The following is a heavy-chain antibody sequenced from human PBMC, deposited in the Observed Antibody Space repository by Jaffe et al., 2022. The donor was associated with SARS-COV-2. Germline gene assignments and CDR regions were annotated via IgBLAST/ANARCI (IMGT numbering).Heavy chain of an antibody. CDR2: IYYSGST. J-gene: IGHJ3*02. CDR1: GGSISSGDYY. V-gene: IGHV4-30-4*01. CDR3: ARDLGVNDYGDYDVRAFDI. D-gene: IGHD4-17*01. Sequence: QVQLQESGPGLVKPSQTLSLTCTVSGGSISSGDYYWSWIRQPPGKGLEWIGYIYYSGSTYYNPSLKSRVTISVDTSKNQFSLKLSSVTAADTAVYYCARDLGVNDYGDYDVRAFDIWGQGTMVTVSS.